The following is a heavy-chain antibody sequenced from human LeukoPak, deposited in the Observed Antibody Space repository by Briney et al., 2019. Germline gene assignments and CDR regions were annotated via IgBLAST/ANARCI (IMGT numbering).Heavy chain of an antibody. J-gene: IGHJ6*03. Sequence: PSETLSLTCTVSGGSISSGGYYWSWIRQHPGKGLEWIGYIYYSGSTYYNPSLKSRVTISVDTPKNQFSLKLSSVTAADTAVYYCARDHRSSSWYNGPYYYYMDVWGKGTTVTVSS. CDR3: ARDHRSSSWYNGPYYYYMDV. D-gene: IGHD6-13*01. CDR2: IYYSGST. V-gene: IGHV4-31*03. CDR1: GGSISSGGYY.